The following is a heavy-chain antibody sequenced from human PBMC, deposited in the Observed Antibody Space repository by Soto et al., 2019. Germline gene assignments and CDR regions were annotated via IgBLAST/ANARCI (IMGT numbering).Heavy chain of an antibody. CDR1: GGSFSGYY. V-gene: IGHV4-34*01. J-gene: IGHJ4*02. CDR3: ARGQKRRFDY. CDR2: INHSGST. Sequence: SETLSLTCAVYGGSFSGYYWSWIRQPPGKGLEWIGEINHSGSTNYNPSLNSRVTISVDTSKNQFSLKLSSVTAADTAVYYCARGQKRRFDYWGQGPLVTVSS.